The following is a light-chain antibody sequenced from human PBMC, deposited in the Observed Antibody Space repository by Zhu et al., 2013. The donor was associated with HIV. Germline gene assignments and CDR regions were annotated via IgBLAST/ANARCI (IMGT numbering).Light chain of an antibody. CDR1: QSVSSSF. Sequence: DIVLTQSPGTLSLSPGDTATLSCRASQSVSSSFLAWYQQKIGQPPRLLMYETSTRAAGIPARFSGSGSVRDFTLTITGLEPEDFAVYYCQQYGSSPLTF. V-gene: IGKV3-20*01. CDR3: QQYGSSPLT. J-gene: IGKJ4*01. CDR2: ETS.